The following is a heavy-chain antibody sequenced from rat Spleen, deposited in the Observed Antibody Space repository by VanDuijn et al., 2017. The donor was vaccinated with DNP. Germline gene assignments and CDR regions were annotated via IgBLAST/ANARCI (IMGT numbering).Heavy chain of an antibody. J-gene: IGHJ1*01. CDR2: ITNTGGST. D-gene: IGHD1-6*01. V-gene: IGHV5-31*01. CDR3: ARIYTTDYYWYFDF. CDR1: GFTFNNYW. Sequence: EVQLVESGGGLVQPGGSLRLSCVASGFTFNNYWMTWIRQAPGKGLEWISSITNTGGSTYYLDSVRGRFTVSRDNAKSTLYLQMNSLRSEDTATYYCARIYTTDYYWYFDFWGPGTMVTVSS.